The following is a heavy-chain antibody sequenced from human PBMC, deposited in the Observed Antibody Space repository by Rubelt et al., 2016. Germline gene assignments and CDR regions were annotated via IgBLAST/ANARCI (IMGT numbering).Heavy chain of an antibody. CDR1: GGSISSGGYY. J-gene: IGHJ4*02. V-gene: IGHV4-31*03. Sequence: QVQLQESGPGLVKPSQTLSLTCTVSGGSISSGGYYWSWIRQHPGKGLEWIGYIYYSGSTYYTPSLKSRVTITIDTSQNRFSLELRSVTAADTAIYYCSRSTYSDVLTGYYLPKYYFDYWGPGRLVTVSS. CDR3: SRSTYSDVLTGYYLPKYYFDY. CDR2: IYYSGST. D-gene: IGHD3-9*01.